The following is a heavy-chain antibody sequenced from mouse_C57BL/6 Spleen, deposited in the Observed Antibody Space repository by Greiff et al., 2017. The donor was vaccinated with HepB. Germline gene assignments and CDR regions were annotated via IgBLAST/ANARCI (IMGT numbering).Heavy chain of an antibody. CDR1: GYTFTDYY. J-gene: IGHJ1*03. Sequence: EVQLQQSGPELVKPGASVKISCKASGYTFTDYYMNWVKQSHGKSLEWIGDINPNNGGTSYNQKFKGKATLTVDKSSSTAYMELRSLTSEDSAVYYCARRAIWSWYFDVWGTGTTVTVSS. CDR2: INPNNGGT. D-gene: IGHD1-1*02. CDR3: ARRAIWSWYFDV. V-gene: IGHV1-26*01.